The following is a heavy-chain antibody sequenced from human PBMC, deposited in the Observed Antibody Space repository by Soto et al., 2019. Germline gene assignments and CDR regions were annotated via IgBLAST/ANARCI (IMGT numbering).Heavy chain of an antibody. CDR3: IIAGGWGRGSRNYYYYGMDV. Sequence: SETLSLTCTFSCGSIISSSYYWGWIRQPPGKGLEWIGSIYYSGSTYHNPSLKSRVTISVDTSKNQFSLKLSSVTAADTAVYYCIIAGGWGRGSRNYYYYGMDVWGQGTTVTVSS. J-gene: IGHJ6*02. CDR2: IYYSGST. CDR1: CGSIISSSYY. V-gene: IGHV4-39*01. D-gene: IGHD6-19*01.